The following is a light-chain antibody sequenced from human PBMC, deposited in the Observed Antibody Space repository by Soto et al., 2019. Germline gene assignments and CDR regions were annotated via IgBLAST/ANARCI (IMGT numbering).Light chain of an antibody. CDR3: CSFAGANTYI. J-gene: IGLJ1*01. Sequence: QSALIQPTSVSGSPGQSITISCIGTTSDIATYNLVSWYKQHPGKAPKLMIYEGSKRPSGVADRFSGSRSDNTASLTISGPQAEDEGDFYCCSFAGANTYIFGTGTKVTVL. CDR2: EGS. V-gene: IGLV2-23*01. CDR1: TSDIATYNL.